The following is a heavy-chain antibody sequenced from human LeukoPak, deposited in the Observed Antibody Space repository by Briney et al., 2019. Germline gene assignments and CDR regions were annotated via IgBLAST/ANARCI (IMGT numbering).Heavy chain of an antibody. Sequence: PGGSLRLSCAASGFTVSSNYMSWVRQAPGKGLEWVSVIYSGGSTYYADSVKGRFTISRDNSNNTLYLQMNSLRAEDTAVYYCARVSRHTLDYWGQGTLVTVSS. D-gene: IGHD2-15*01. CDR1: GFTVSSNY. V-gene: IGHV3-53*01. CDR3: ARVSRHTLDY. CDR2: IYSGGST. J-gene: IGHJ4*02.